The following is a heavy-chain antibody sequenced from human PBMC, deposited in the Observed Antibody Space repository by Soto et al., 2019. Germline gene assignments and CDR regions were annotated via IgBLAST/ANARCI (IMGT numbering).Heavy chain of an antibody. J-gene: IGHJ6*02. V-gene: IGHV3-7*01. CDR3: ARGLRYFDWLPTADYYYGMDV. CDR2: IKQDGSEK. CDR1: GFTFSSYW. Sequence: PGGSLRLSCAASGFTFSSYWMSWVRQAPGKWLEWVANIKQDGSEKYYVDSVKGRFTISRDNAKNSLYLQMNSLRAEDTAVYYCARGLRYFDWLPTADYYYGMDVWGQGXTVTVYS. D-gene: IGHD3-9*01.